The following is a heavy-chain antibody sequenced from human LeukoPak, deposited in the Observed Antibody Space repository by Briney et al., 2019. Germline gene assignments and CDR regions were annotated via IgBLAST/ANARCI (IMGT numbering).Heavy chain of an antibody. D-gene: IGHD1-26*01. CDR3: ARDLRVGATKDVFGGAFDV. CDR1: GYTFTGYY. CDR2: INPNSGGT. V-gene: IGHV1-2*02. J-gene: IGHJ3*01. Sequence: ASVKVSCKASGYTFTGYYMHWVRQAPGQGLEWMGWINPNSGGTNYARKFQGRVTMTRDTSISTAYMELSRLRSDDTAVYYCARDLRVGATKDVFGGAFDVWGQGTMVTVSS.